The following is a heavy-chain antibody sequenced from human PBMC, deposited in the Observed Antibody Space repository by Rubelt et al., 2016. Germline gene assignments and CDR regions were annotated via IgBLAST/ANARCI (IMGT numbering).Heavy chain of an antibody. J-gene: IGHJ6*03. CDR3: ARLNPFGSGSIHYYYYMDV. CDR1: GGSVSGYF. Sequence: QVQLQQWGAGLLKPSETLSLTCAVYGGSVSGYFWTWIRQAPGKGLEWIGEVNYGGDGKYNPSLKSRITVYLDTSKNQFSLRLTSGTAADTATYYWARLNPFGSGSIHYYYYMDVWGKGTTVTVSS. D-gene: IGHD3-10*01. CDR2: VNYGGDG. V-gene: IGHV4-34*01.